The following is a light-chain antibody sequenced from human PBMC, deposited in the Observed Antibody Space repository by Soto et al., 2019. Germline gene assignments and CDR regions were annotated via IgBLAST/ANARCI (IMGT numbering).Light chain of an antibody. J-gene: IGLJ2*01. CDR1: SSNIGNNY. V-gene: IGLV1-51*01. CDR3: GTWDSSMSAGKV. CDR2: DNN. Sequence: QSVLTQPPSVSAAPGQKVTISCSGSSSNIGNNYVFWYQQLPGTAPKLLIYDNNKRPSGIPDRCSGSKSGTSATLGITGLQTGDEADYYCGTWDSSMSAGKVFGGGTKLTVL.